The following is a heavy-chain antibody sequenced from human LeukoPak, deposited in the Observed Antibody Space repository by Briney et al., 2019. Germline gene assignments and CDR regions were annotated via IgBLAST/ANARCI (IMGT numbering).Heavy chain of an antibody. D-gene: IGHD3-3*01. V-gene: IGHV3-74*01. CDR3: ARVASLEWLFPSIDYYYMDV. Sequence: GGSLRLSCAASGFTFSDYYMSWIRQAPGKGLVWVSRINTDGSSTSYADSVKGRFTISRDNAKNTLYLQMNSLRAEDTAVYYCARVASLEWLFPSIDYYYMDVWGKGTTVTVSS. CDR2: INTDGSST. CDR1: GFTFSDYY. J-gene: IGHJ6*03.